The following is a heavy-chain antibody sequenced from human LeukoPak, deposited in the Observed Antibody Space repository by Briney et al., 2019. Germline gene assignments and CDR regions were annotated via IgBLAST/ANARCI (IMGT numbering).Heavy chain of an antibody. CDR2: IKQDGSEK. J-gene: IGHJ6*03. V-gene: IGHV3-7*01. D-gene: IGHD2-15*01. CDR1: GFTLSSYW. Sequence: GGSLRLSCAASGFTLSSYWMSWVRQAPGKGLEWVANIKQDGSEKYYVDSVKGRFTISRDNAKNSLYLQMNSLRAEDTAVYYCARDVAYYYYYYMDVWGKGTTVTVSS. CDR3: ARDVAYYYYYYMDV.